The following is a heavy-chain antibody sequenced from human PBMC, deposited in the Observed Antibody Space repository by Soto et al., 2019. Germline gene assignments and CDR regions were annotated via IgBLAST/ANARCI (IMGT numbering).Heavy chain of an antibody. CDR2: ISGYNGDT. J-gene: IGHJ6*02. D-gene: IGHD2-21*01. CDR1: GYSFTTYG. CDR3: AREGVRPYYYYGMDV. Sequence: QVHLVQSGAEVKKPGASVKVSCKASGYSFTTYGISWVRQAPGQGLEWMGWISGYNGDTNYAQSFQARVTMTTDTSTSTAYMELRSLRSDDTAVYYCAREGVRPYYYYGMDVWGQGTTVTVSS. V-gene: IGHV1-18*01.